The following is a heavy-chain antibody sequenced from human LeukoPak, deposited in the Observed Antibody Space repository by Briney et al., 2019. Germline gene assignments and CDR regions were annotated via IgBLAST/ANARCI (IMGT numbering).Heavy chain of an antibody. Sequence: ASVKVSCKASGYTFTSYAMHWVRQAPGQRLERMGWINAGNGNTKYSQKFQGRVTITRDTSASTAYMELSSLRSEDTAVYYCARDQEYGTRYYYGMDVWGQGTTVTVSS. V-gene: IGHV1-3*01. CDR3: ARDQEYGTRYYYGMDV. J-gene: IGHJ6*02. D-gene: IGHD1-1*01. CDR1: GYTFTSYA. CDR2: INAGNGNT.